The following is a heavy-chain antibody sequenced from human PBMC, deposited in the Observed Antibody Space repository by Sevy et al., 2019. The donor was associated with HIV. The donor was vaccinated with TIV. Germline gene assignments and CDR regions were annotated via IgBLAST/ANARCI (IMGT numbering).Heavy chain of an antibody. V-gene: IGHV1-69*13. D-gene: IGHD2-2*02. CDR1: GGTFSSYA. CDR3: ASVLQTDIVVVPAAIPTPYYYGMDV. J-gene: IGHJ6*02. Sequence: ASVKVSCKASGGTFSSYAISWVRQAPGQGLEWMGGIIPIFGTANYEQKFQGRVTITADESTITAYMELSSLRSDDKAVYYCASVLQTDIVVVPAAIPTPYYYGMDVWGQGTTVTVSS. CDR2: IIPIFGTA.